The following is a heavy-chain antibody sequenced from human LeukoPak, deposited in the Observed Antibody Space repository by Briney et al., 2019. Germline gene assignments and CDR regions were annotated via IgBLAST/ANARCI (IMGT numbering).Heavy chain of an antibody. CDR1: GFTFSSYG. CDR2: ISYDGSNK. D-gene: IGHD1-26*01. V-gene: IGHV3-30*03. Sequence: GRSLRLSCAASGFTFSSYGMHWVRQAPGKGLEWVAVISYDGSNKYYADSVKGRFTISRDNAKNSLYLQMNSLRAEDTALYYCARLGVGATRDAFDIWGQGTMVTVSS. CDR3: ARLGVGATRDAFDI. J-gene: IGHJ3*02.